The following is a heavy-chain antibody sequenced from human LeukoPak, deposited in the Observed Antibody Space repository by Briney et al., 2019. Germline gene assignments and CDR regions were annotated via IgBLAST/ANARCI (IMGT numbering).Heavy chain of an antibody. J-gene: IGHJ4*02. V-gene: IGHV3-30*17. CDR3: ARALYFDY. CDR2: ISYDGSNK. Sequence: GGSLRLSCAASGFTFSSYAMHWVRQAPGKGLEWVAVISYDGSNKYYADSVKGRFTISRDNSKNTLYLQMNSLRAEDTAVYYCARALYFDYRGQGTLVTVSS. CDR1: GFTFSSYA.